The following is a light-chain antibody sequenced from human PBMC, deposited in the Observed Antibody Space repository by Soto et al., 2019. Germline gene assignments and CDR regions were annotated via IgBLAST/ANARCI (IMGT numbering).Light chain of an antibody. Sequence: QSVLTQPRSVSGSPGQSVTISCTGTSSDVGGYNYVSWYQQHPYKAPKLMIYDVSKRPSGVPDRFSGSKSGNTASLTISGLQAEDEADYYCCSFAGSYTFVLGTGTKVTVL. V-gene: IGLV2-11*01. CDR3: CSFAGSYTFV. CDR1: SSDVGGYNY. CDR2: DVS. J-gene: IGLJ1*01.